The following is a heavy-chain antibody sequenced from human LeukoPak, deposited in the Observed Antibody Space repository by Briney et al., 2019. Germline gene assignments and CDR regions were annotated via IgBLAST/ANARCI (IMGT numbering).Heavy chain of an antibody. D-gene: IGHD6-13*01. V-gene: IGHV3-21*01. J-gene: IGHJ4*02. Sequence: GGSLRLSCAASGFTFSSYSMNWVRQAPGKGLEWVSSNSSSSSYIYYADSVKGRFTISRDNAKNSLYLQMNSLRAEDTAVCYCARERIAAADYWGQGTLVTVSS. CDR3: ARERIAAADY. CDR2: NSSSSSYI. CDR1: GFTFSSYS.